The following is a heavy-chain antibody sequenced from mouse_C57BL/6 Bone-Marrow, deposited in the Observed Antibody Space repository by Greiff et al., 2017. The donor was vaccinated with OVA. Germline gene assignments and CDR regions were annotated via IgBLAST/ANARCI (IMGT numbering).Heavy chain of an antibody. CDR2: ISYDGSN. CDR3: AREGSYDGYLYAMDY. Sequence: ESGPGLVKPSQSLSLTCSVTGYSITSGYYWNWIRQFPGNKLEWMGYISYDGSNNYNPSLKNRISITRDTSKNQFFLKLNSVTTEDTATYYCAREGSYDGYLYAMDYWGQGTSVTVSS. V-gene: IGHV3-6*01. CDR1: GYSITSGYY. J-gene: IGHJ4*01. D-gene: IGHD2-3*01.